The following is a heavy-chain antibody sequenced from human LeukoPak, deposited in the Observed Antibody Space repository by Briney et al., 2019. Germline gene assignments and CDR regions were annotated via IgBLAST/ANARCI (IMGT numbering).Heavy chain of an antibody. Sequence: GGSPRLSCAASGFTVSSNYMSWVRQAPGKGLEWVSVIYSGGSTYYADSVKGRFTISRDNSKNTLYLQMNSLRAEDTAVYYCARDVPNPYYYDSSGQPRGYWYFDLWGRGTLVTVSS. V-gene: IGHV3-53*01. CDR1: GFTVSSNY. CDR2: IYSGGST. D-gene: IGHD3-22*01. CDR3: ARDVPNPYYYDSSGQPRGYWYFDL. J-gene: IGHJ2*01.